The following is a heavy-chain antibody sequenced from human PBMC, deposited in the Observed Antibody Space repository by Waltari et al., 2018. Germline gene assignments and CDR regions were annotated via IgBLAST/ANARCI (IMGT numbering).Heavy chain of an antibody. Sequence: QVQLQESGPGLVKPSETLSLTCTISDDSFNDYYWCWIRQPPGKGLEWLWYIHYSGSTDSSPSFKSRVTMSIDTSKNQFSLNLSSVSAADTAVYYCARDAATGYFDSWGQGTLVTVSS. CDR3: ARDAATGYFDS. CDR2: IHYSGST. V-gene: IGHV4-59*01. CDR1: DDSFNDYY. D-gene: IGHD1-1*01. J-gene: IGHJ4*02.